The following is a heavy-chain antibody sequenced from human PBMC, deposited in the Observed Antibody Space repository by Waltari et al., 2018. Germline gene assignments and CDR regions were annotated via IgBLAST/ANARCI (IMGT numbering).Heavy chain of an antibody. Sequence: QVQLVQSGAEVKKPGSSVKVSCKASGGTFSSYAISWVRQAPGQGLEWMGGIIPILGIANYGQKFQGRDTITADESTSTAYMELSSLRAEDTAGYYCARAFGLEHFDYWGQGTLVTVSS. CDR2: IIPILGIA. V-gene: IGHV1-69*04. CDR3: ARAFGLEHFDY. D-gene: IGHD3-16*01. CDR1: GGTFSSYA. J-gene: IGHJ4*02.